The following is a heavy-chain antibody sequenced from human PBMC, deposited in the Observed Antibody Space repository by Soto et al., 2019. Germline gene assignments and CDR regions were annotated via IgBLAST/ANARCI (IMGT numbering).Heavy chain of an antibody. CDR2: INPNSGGT. V-gene: IGHV1-2*04. CDR1: GYTFTGYY. CDR3: ARNWGVIITGTQHGNDAFDI. J-gene: IGHJ3*02. D-gene: IGHD3-10*01. Sequence: ASVKVSCKASGYTFTGYYMHWVRQAPGQGLERMGWINPNSGGTNYAQKFQGWVTMTRDTSISTAYMELSRLRSDDTAVYYCARNWGVIITGTQHGNDAFDIWGQGTMVTVSS.